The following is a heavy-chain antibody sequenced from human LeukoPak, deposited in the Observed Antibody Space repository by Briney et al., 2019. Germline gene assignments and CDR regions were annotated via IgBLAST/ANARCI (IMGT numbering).Heavy chain of an antibody. J-gene: IGHJ5*02. CDR1: GYTFTSYA. CDR3: AREDFVVVPAAIYWFVP. D-gene: IGHD2-2*02. Sequence: ASVKVSCKASGYTFTSYAMNWVRQAPGQGLEWMGWINTNTGNPTYAQGFTGRFVFSLDTSVSTAYLQISSLKAEDTAVYYCAREDFVVVPAAIYWFVPWGQGTLVTVSS. V-gene: IGHV7-4-1*02. CDR2: INTNTGNP.